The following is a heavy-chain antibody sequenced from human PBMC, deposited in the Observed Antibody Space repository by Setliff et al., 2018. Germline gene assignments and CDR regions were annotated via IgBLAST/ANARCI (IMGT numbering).Heavy chain of an antibody. CDR2: INPNSGGT. V-gene: IGHV1-2*02. J-gene: IGHJ4*02. Sequence: ASVKVSCKASGYTFTGYFIHWVRQAPGQGLEWMGWINPNSGGTNYAQKFQGRVTMTIDTSTSTAYMELRSLRSDDTAVYYCARVPRLEWLLPTFDSWGQGTLVTVSS. CDR3: ARVPRLEWLLPTFDS. D-gene: IGHD3-3*01. CDR1: GYTFTGYF.